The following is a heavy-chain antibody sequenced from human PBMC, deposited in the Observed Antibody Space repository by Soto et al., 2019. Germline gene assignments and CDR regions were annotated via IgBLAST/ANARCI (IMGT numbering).Heavy chain of an antibody. D-gene: IGHD6-13*01. CDR3: ARGGIAATHYYYYMDV. CDR2: INHSGST. Sequence: QVQLQQWGAGLLKPSETLSLTCAVYGGSFSGYYWSWIRQPPGKGLEWIGEINHSGSTNYNPSLKSRVTISVDTSKYQFSLKLSSVTAADTAVYYCARGGIAATHYYYYMDVWGKGTTVTVSS. V-gene: IGHV4-34*01. J-gene: IGHJ6*03. CDR1: GGSFSGYY.